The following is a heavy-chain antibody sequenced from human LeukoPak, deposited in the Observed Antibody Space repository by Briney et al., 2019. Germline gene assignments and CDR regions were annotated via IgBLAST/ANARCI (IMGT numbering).Heavy chain of an antibody. CDR3: AKGVGYSSSWPDY. Sequence: GGTLRLSCAASGFTFGSYAMHWVRQAPGKGLEWVAVISYDGSNKYYADSVKGRFTISRDNSKNTLYLQMNSLRAEDTAVYYCAKGVGYSSSWPDYWGQGTLVTVSS. J-gene: IGHJ4*02. V-gene: IGHV3-30*04. D-gene: IGHD6-13*01. CDR1: GFTFGSYA. CDR2: ISYDGSNK.